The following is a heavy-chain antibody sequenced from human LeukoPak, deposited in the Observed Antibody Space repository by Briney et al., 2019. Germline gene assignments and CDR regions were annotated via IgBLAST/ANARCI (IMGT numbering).Heavy chain of an antibody. V-gene: IGHV3-30-3*01. CDR2: ISYDGSNK. D-gene: IGHD4-17*01. CDR3: ASPSGWFGYGDYHDAFDI. CDR1: GFSFSNYA. J-gene: IGHJ3*02. Sequence: PGRSLRLSCEASGFSFSNYAMHWVRQAPGKGLEWGAVISYDGSNKYYADSVKGRFTISRDNSKNTLYLQMNSLTAEDTAVYYCASPSGWFGYGDYHDAFDIWGQGTMVTVSS.